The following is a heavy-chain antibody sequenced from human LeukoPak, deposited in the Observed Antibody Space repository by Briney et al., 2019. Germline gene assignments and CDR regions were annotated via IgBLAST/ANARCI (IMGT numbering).Heavy chain of an antibody. J-gene: IGHJ4*02. D-gene: IGHD6-13*01. CDR2: TYYRSKRYN. V-gene: IGHV6-1*01. CDR3: ARGSSSNSWYFDY. CDR1: GDSVSSNSGT. Sequence: SQTLSLTCAISGDSVSSNSGTWTWIRQSPSRGLEWLGRTYYRSKRYNDYAVSVKSRITINPDTSKNQFSLQLNSVTPEDTAVYYCARGSSSNSWYFDYWGQGTLVTVSS.